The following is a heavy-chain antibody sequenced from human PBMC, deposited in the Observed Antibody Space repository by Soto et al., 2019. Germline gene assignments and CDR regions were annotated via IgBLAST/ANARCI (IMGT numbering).Heavy chain of an antibody. Sequence: SVKVSCKASGGTFSSYAISWVRQAPGQGLEWMGGIIPIFGTANYAQKFQGRVTITADESTSTAYMELSSLRSEDTAVYYCANGEDVVVVPAANDYYYGMDVWGQGTTVTVSS. V-gene: IGHV1-69*13. CDR3: ANGEDVVVVPAANDYYYGMDV. CDR2: IIPIFGTA. D-gene: IGHD2-2*01. CDR1: GGTFSSYA. J-gene: IGHJ6*02.